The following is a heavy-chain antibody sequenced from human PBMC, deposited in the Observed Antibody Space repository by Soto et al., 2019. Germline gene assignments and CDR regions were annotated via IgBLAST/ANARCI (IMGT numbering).Heavy chain of an antibody. CDR2: INPSGGST. D-gene: IGHD4-17*01. J-gene: IGHJ4*02. Sequence: QVQLVQSGAEVKKPGASVKVSCKASGYTFTSYYMHWVRQAPGQGLEWMGIINPSGGSTSYAQKFQGRVTMTRDTATSTVYMELSSLRSEDTAVYYCARLMTTVTTGDYWGQGTLVTVSS. V-gene: IGHV1-46*03. CDR1: GYTFTSYY. CDR3: ARLMTTVTTGDY.